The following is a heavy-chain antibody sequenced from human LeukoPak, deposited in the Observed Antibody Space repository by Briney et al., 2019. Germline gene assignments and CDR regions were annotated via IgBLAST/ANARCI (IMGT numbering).Heavy chain of an antibody. CDR2: INPSGAST. V-gene: IGHV1-46*01. CDR3: ARADRRRPPSSIGWYSENIFDY. J-gene: IGHJ4*02. CDR1: GYTFTDFY. D-gene: IGHD6-13*01. Sequence: VASVKVSCKASGYTFTDFYMNWVRQAPGQGLEWMGIINPSGASTSYAQKFQGRVTMTRDTSTSTVYMELSSLRSEDTAVYYCARADRRRPPSSIGWYSENIFDYWGRGTLVTVSS.